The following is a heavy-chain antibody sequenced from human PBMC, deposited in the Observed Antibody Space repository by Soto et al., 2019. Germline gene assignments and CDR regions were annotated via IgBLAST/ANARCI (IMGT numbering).Heavy chain of an antibody. V-gene: IGHV4-30-2*01. CDR3: ARGVNYYDSSGSSWFDP. CDR2: IYQTGTT. Sequence: SETLSLTCTVSGGSINSGGYSWTWIRQPPGKGLEWIGFIYQTGTTYYNPSLKSRVTISVDRSKNQFSLKLKSVTAADTSVYYCARGVNYYDSSGSSWFDPWGQGALVTVSS. CDR1: GGSINSGGYS. D-gene: IGHD3-22*01. J-gene: IGHJ5*02.